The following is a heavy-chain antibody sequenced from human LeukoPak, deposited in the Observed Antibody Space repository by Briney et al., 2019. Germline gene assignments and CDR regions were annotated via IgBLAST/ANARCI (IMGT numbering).Heavy chain of an antibody. CDR3: ARAEYYYDSSGYYHPWYYFDY. CDR2: IYYSGST. CDR1: GGSISSSSYY. J-gene: IGHJ4*02. D-gene: IGHD3-22*01. Sequence: SETLSLTCTVPGGSISSSSYYWGWIRQPPGKGLEWIGSIYYSGSTYYNPSLKSRVTISVDTSKNQFSLKLSSVTAADTAVYYCARAEYYYDSSGYYHPWYYFDYWGQGTLVTVSS. V-gene: IGHV4-39*01.